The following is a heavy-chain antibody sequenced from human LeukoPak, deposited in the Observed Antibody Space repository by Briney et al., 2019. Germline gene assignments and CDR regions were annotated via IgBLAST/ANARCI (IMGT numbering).Heavy chain of an antibody. J-gene: IGHJ4*02. CDR3: TRRQVDTAMAYFDY. Sequence: GGSLRLSCAASGFTVSSNYMSWVRQAPGKGLEWVGFIRSKAYGGTTEYAASVKGRFTISRDDSKSIAYLQMNSLKTEDTAVYYCTRRQVDTAMAYFDYWGQGTLVTVSS. CDR2: IRSKAYGGTT. CDR1: GFTVSSNY. V-gene: IGHV3-49*04. D-gene: IGHD5-18*01.